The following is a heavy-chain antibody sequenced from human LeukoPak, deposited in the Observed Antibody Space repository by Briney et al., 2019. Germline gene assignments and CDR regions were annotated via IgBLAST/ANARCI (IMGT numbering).Heavy chain of an antibody. CDR3: ARDVSTYSSSWYWSFGSDYYGMDV. Sequence: ASVKVSCKVSGYTLTELSMHWVRQAPGKGLEWMGGFDPEDGETIYAQKFQGRVTMTEDTSTSTVYMELSSLRSEDTAVYYCARDVSTYSSSWYWSFGSDYYGMDVWGQGTTVIVSS. V-gene: IGHV1-24*01. J-gene: IGHJ6*02. D-gene: IGHD6-13*01. CDR2: FDPEDGET. CDR1: GYTLTELS.